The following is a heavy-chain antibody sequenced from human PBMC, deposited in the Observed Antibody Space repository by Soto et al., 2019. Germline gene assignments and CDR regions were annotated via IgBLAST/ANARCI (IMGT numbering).Heavy chain of an antibody. V-gene: IGHV1-3*01. J-gene: IGHJ6*02. D-gene: IGHD2-2*01. Sequence: ASVKVSCKVSGYTFAIYAMHWVRQAPGQRLEWMGWINAGNGNTKYSQKFQGRVTITRDTSASTAYMELSSLRSEDTAVYYCARLHGYCISSRCHGHYAMVVWGQGTTVTVSS. CDR3: ARLHGYCISSRCHGHYAMVV. CDR1: GYTFAIYA. CDR2: INAGNGNT.